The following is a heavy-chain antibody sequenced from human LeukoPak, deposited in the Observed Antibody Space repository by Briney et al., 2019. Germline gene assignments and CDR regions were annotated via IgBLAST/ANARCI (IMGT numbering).Heavy chain of an antibody. CDR3: ARVSPGSYGMDV. V-gene: IGHV4-34*01. D-gene: IGHD3-10*01. J-gene: IGHJ6*02. Sequence: SETLSLTCAVYGGSFSGYYWSWIRQPPGKGLEWIGEINHSGSTNYNPSLKSRVTISVDTSKNQFSLKLSSVTAADTAVYYCARVSPGSYGMDVWGQGTTVTVSS. CDR1: GGSFSGYY. CDR2: INHSGST.